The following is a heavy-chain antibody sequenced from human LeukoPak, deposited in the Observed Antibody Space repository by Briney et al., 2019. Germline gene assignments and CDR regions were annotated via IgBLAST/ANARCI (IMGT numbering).Heavy chain of an antibody. J-gene: IGHJ4*02. D-gene: IGHD5-24*01. CDR1: GASISPYY. CDR3: ARGGYKSFDY. V-gene: IGHV4-59*12. CDR2: IYYSGNT. Sequence: PSETLSLTCTVSGASISPYYWSWIRQPPGKGLEWIGYIYYSGNTNTNPSLKSRVTISVDTSKNQFSLKLSSVTAADTAVYYCARGGYKSFDYWGQGTLVTVSS.